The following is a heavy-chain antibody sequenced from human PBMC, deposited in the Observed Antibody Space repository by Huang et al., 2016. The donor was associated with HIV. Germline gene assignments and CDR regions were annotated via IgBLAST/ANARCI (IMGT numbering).Heavy chain of an antibody. CDR3: ARARGFLYDSTGYYSRYYFDS. CDR1: GFNFNNYD. CDR2: RNPKSGNT. V-gene: IGHV1-8*03. Sequence: QVQLVQSGAEVKKPGASVKVSCKASGFNFNNYDFNWVRQASGQGLEWSGWRNPKSGNTGYAQKVQGRVTITRNTSITTAYMELRSLRSEDTAVYYCARARGFLYDSTGYYSRYYFDSWGQGTLVTISS. D-gene: IGHD3-22*01. J-gene: IGHJ4*02.